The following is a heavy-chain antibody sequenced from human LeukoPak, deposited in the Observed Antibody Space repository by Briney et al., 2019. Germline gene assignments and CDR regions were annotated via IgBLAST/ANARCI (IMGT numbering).Heavy chain of an antibody. CDR3: VGSSFEDWSGYYYPINWFDP. Sequence: SETLSLTCAVSGGSISSGGYSWSWIRQPPGKGLEWIGSIYYSGSTYYNPSLKSRVTISVDTSKNQFSLKLSSVTAADTAVYYCVGSSFEDWSGYYYPINWFDPWGQGTLVTVSS. V-gene: IGHV4-30-2*03. CDR1: GGSISSGGYS. J-gene: IGHJ5*02. CDR2: IYYSGST. D-gene: IGHD3-3*01.